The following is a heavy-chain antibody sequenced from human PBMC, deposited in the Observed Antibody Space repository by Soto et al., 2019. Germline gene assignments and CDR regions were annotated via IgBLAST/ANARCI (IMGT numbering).Heavy chain of an antibody. D-gene: IGHD3-3*01. CDR3: ARGHYDFWSGYEYYFDY. CDR1: GYTFTTYA. J-gene: IGHJ4*02. V-gene: IGHV1-3*01. Sequence: ASVKVSCKASGYTFTTYALHWVRQAPGQSPEWMGWFNAGNGYTKYSQKFQGRVSVTWDTSATTAYMELSSLRSEDTAVYYCARGHYDFWSGYEYYFDYWGQGTLVTVSS. CDR2: FNAGNGYT.